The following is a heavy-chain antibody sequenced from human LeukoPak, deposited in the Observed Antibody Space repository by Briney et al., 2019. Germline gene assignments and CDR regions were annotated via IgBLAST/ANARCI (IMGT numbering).Heavy chain of an antibody. D-gene: IGHD1-7*01. CDR3: ARGETGTTHQMGFDP. CDR2: IIPIFGTA. V-gene: IGHV1-69*13. CDR1: GGTFSSYA. Sequence: GASVKVSCKASGGTFSSYAISWVRQAPGQGLEWMGGIIPIFGTANYVQKFQGRVTITADESTSTAYMELSSLRSEDTAVYYCARGETGTTHQMGFDPWGQGTLVTVSS. J-gene: IGHJ5*02.